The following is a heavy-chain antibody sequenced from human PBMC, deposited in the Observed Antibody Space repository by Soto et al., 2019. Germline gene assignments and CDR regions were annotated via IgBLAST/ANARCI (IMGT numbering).Heavy chain of an antibody. CDR3: ARDTRSTLTALGY. CDR2: IWYDGSNK. V-gene: IGHV3-33*01. J-gene: IGHJ4*02. D-gene: IGHD7-27*01. Sequence: QVQLVESGGGVVQPGRSLRLSCAASGFTFSSYGMHWVRQAPGKGLEWVAVIWYDGSNKYYADSVKGRFTISRDNSKNTLYLQMNSLRAEDTAVYYCARDTRSTLTALGYWGQGTLVTVSS. CDR1: GFTFSSYG.